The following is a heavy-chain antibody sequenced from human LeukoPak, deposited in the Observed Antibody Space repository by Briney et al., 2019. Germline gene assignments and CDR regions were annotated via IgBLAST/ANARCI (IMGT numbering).Heavy chain of an antibody. V-gene: IGHV4-59*08. D-gene: IGHD6-6*01. J-gene: IGHJ4*02. Sequence: SETLSLTCTVSGGSISTYYWSWIRQPPGKGLEWIGCSHYSGSTNYNPSLKSRVTISVDTSKNQFSLKLSSVTAADTAVYYCARGGAARRFDYWGQGTLVTVSS. CDR2: SHYSGST. CDR3: ARGGAARRFDY. CDR1: GGSISTYY.